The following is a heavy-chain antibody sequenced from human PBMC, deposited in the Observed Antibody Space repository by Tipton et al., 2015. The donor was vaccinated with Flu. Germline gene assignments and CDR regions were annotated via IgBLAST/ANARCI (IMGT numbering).Heavy chain of an antibody. D-gene: IGHD3-16*01. Sequence: QLVQSGAEVKKPGASVKLSCEASGYNLANYCIHWISQAPGQGLEWMGIINPSDATADYAEKFRGRVAMTTDTSTNRVYMELSSLRHEDTAIYYCAREYRFRMGKLLLLGAFDIWGQGTMVTVSS. CDR1: GYNLANYC. CDR3: AREYRFRMGKLLLLGAFDI. J-gene: IGHJ3*02. CDR2: INPSDATA. V-gene: IGHV1-46*01.